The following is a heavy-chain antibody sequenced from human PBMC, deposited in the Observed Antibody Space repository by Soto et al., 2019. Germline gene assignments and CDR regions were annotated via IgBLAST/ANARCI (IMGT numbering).Heavy chain of an antibody. V-gene: IGHV3-21*01. Sequence: PGGSLRLSCAASGFTFSSYSMNWVRQAPGKGLEWVSSISSSSSYIYYADSVKGRFTISRDNAKNSLYLQMNSLRAEDTAVYYCARDRGPYYYGSGTPSNWFDPWGQGTLVTVSS. J-gene: IGHJ5*02. CDR3: ARDRGPYYYGSGTPSNWFDP. CDR1: GFTFSSYS. CDR2: ISSSSSYI. D-gene: IGHD3-10*01.